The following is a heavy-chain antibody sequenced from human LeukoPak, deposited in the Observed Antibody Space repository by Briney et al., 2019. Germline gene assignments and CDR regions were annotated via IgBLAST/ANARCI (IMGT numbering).Heavy chain of an antibody. CDR3: TRLPEGCSSTSCYYDY. CDR1: GFTFSGSA. D-gene: IGHD2-2*01. Sequence: PGGSLRLSCAASGFTFSGSAIHWVRQASGKGLEWVGRIRSKTNTYATAYAASVKGRFTISRDDSKNTAYLQLNSLKNEDTAVYYYTRLPEGCSSTSCYYDYWGQGTLVTVSS. V-gene: IGHV3-73*01. J-gene: IGHJ4*02. CDR2: IRSKTNTYAT.